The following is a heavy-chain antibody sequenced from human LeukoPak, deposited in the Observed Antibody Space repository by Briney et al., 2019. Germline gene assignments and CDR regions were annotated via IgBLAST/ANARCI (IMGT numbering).Heavy chain of an antibody. CDR1: ADSISSYY. Sequence: SETLSLTCTVSADSISSYYWSWIRQPPGKGLEWIGYIYSSGSTNYNPSLKSRVTISVDTSKNQFSLKLNSVTAADTAVYYCARSRDSSGYRNNWFDPWGQGTLVTVSS. J-gene: IGHJ5*02. CDR3: ARSRDSSGYRNNWFDP. CDR2: IYSSGST. D-gene: IGHD3-22*01. V-gene: IGHV4-59*01.